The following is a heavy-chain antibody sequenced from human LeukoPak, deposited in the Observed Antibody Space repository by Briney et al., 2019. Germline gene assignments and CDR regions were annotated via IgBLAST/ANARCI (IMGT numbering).Heavy chain of an antibody. CDR3: VAQGSSLTDYYYYYYMDV. CDR2: MNPNSGNT. Sequence: ASVKVSCKASGYTFTSYDINWVRQATGQGLEWMGWMNPNSGNTGYAQKFQGRVTMTRNTSISTAYMELSSLRSEDTAVYYCVAQGSSLTDYYYYYYMDVWGKGTTVTVSS. V-gene: IGHV1-8*01. J-gene: IGHJ6*03. D-gene: IGHD6-6*01. CDR1: GYTFTSYD.